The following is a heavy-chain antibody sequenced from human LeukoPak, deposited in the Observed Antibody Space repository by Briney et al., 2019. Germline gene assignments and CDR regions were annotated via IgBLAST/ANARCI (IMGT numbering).Heavy chain of an antibody. CDR3: ARGGSYRSSTRCYDTLGYFDL. D-gene: IGHD2-2*01. CDR1: GFTFSSYW. CDR2: IKQDGSEK. J-gene: IGHJ2*01. Sequence: GGSLRLSCAASGFTFSSYWMSWVRQAPGKGLEWVANIKQDGSEKYYVDSVKGRFTISRDNAKNSLYLQMNSLRAEDTAVYYCARGGSYRSSTRCYDTLGYFDLWGRGTLVTVSS. V-gene: IGHV3-7*01.